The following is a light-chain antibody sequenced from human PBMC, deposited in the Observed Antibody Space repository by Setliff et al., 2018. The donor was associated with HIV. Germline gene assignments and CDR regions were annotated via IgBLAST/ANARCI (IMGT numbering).Light chain of an antibody. Sequence: QSVLTQPASVSGSPGQSITLSCTGTSSDVGGYNYVSWYQQHPDKAPKLMIYDVKNRPSGVSDRFSGSKSGNTASLTISGLQAEDEADYYCCPYAGSGPVFGAGTKAPS. CDR3: CPYAGSGPV. CDR2: DVK. CDR1: SSDVGGYNY. J-gene: IGLJ1*01. V-gene: IGLV2-23*02.